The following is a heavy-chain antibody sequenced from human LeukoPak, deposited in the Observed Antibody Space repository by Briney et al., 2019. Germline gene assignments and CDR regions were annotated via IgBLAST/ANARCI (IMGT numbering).Heavy chain of an antibody. CDR2: IYYSGST. CDR3: ARDGGSGWYNY. Sequence: SETLSLTCTVSGGSISSYYWSWIRQPPGKGLEWIGYIYYSGSTNYNPSLNSRVTVSVDTSKNQFSLKLTSVTAADTAVYYCARDGGSGWYNYWGQGTLVTVSS. D-gene: IGHD6-19*01. CDR1: GGSISSYY. V-gene: IGHV4-59*12. J-gene: IGHJ4*02.